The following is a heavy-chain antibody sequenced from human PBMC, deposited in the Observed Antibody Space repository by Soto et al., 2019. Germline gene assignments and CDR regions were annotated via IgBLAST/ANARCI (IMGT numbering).Heavy chain of an antibody. J-gene: IGHJ4*02. Sequence: EVQVVESGGRLVRPGESLRLSCTPSGFSVSNNYMSWVRQAPGKGLEWVSVIYSGGYTYYADSVRDRFIISRDNSKNIVYLQMNSLTDDDTAMYYCARVVAARSYWGQGTLVTVSA. D-gene: IGHD6-6*01. CDR1: GFSVSNNY. CDR3: ARVVAARSY. CDR2: IYSGGYT. V-gene: IGHV3-66*01.